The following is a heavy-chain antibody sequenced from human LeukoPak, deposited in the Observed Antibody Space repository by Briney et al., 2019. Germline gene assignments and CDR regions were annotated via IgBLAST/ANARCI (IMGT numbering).Heavy chain of an antibody. CDR2: IYTSGST. J-gene: IGHJ5*02. CDR3: ARSRYIVVVPAAMLGPSRNWFDP. V-gene: IGHV4-4*07. D-gene: IGHD2-2*01. Sequence: SETLSLTCAVSGGSITNYYWSWIRQPAGKGLEWIGRIYTSGSTNYNPSLKSRVTISVDTSKNQFSLKLSSVTAADTAVYYCARSRYIVVVPAAMLGPSRNWFDPWGQGTLVTVSS. CDR1: GGSITNYY.